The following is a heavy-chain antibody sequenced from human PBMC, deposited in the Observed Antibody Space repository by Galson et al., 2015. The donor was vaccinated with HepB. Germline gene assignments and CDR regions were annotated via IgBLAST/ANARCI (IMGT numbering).Heavy chain of an antibody. J-gene: IGHJ4*02. D-gene: IGHD2-15*01. CDR3: VRGGHFDY. V-gene: IGHV6-1*01. CDR2: TYYRSKWYN. CDR1: GDSVSSDSSA. Sequence: CAISGDSVSSDSSAWNWIRQSPSRGLEWLGRTYYRSKWYNDYAVSVKSRIVIIPDTTKNQFSLHLNSVTPQDTAVYYCVRGGHFDYWGQGTLVIVSS.